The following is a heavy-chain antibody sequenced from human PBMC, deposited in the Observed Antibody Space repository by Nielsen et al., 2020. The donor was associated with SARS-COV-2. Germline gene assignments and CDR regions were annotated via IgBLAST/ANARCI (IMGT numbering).Heavy chain of an antibody. CDR2: ISAYNGNT. D-gene: IGHD3-10*01. V-gene: IGHV1-18*01. CDR3: ARDHYGSGSPSAWGYYYYGMDV. CDR1: GYTFTSYA. Sequence: ASVKVSCKASGYTFTSYAMNWVRQAPGQGLEWMGWISAYNGNTNYAQKLQGRVTMTTDTSTSTAYMELRSLRSDDTAVYYCARDHYGSGSPSAWGYYYYGMDVWGQGTTVTVSS. J-gene: IGHJ6*02.